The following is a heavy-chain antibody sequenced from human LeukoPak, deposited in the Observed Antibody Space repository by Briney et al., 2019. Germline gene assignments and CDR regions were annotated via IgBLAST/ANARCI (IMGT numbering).Heavy chain of an antibody. J-gene: IGHJ4*02. V-gene: IGHV1-18*01. D-gene: IGHD4-17*01. CDR1: GYTFTSYG. CDR3: ARSGHDYGDSSARFDY. CDR2: ISAYNANT. Sequence: ASVKVSCKASGYTFTSYGISWVRQAPGQGLEWMGWISAYNANTNYAQKLQGRVTMTTDTSTSTAYMELRSLRSDDTAVYYCARSGHDYGDSSARFDYWGQGTPVTVSS.